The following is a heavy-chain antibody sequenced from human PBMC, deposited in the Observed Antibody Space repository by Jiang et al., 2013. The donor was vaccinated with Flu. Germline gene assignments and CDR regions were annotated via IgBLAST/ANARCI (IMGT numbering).Heavy chain of an antibody. CDR2: IYYSGST. D-gene: IGHD4-17*01. Sequence: GPGLVKPSETLSLTCTVSGGSISSYYWSWIRQPPGKGLEWIGYIYYSGSTNYNPSLKSRVTISVDTSKNQFSLKLSSVTAADTAVYYCARNPYGDLMYYFDYWGQGTLVTVSS. CDR3: ARNPYGDLMYYFDY. CDR1: GGSISSYY. V-gene: IGHV4-59*01. J-gene: IGHJ4*02.